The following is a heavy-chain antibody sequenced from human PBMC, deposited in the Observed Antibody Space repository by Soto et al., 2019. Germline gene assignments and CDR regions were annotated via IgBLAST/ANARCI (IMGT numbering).Heavy chain of an antibody. D-gene: IGHD2-2*01. V-gene: IGHV4-31*03. J-gene: IGHJ6*02. Sequence: QVKLQESGPGLVKPSQTLSLTCTVSGGSISSGGYYWSWIRQHPGKGLEWIGYIYYRGGTYYNPSLKSRVTITVETSKNQFYLQLSSVTAADTAVYYCASLLVPAATSYYYGMDVWGQGTTVTVSS. CDR2: IYYRGGT. CDR3: ASLLVPAATSYYYGMDV. CDR1: GGSISSGGYY.